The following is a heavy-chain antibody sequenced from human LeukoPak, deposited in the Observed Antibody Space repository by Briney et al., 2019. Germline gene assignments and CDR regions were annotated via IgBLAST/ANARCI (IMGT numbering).Heavy chain of an antibody. CDR2: MNPNSGNT. CDR3: ARAPRRDYYDSSGYYYDAFDI. CDR1: GYTFTSYD. J-gene: IGHJ3*02. Sequence: ASVKVSCMASGYTFTSYDINWVRQATGQGLEWMGWMNPNSGNTGYAQKFQGRVTMTRNTSISTAYMELSSLRSEDTAVYYCARAPRRDYYDSSGYYYDAFDIWGQGTMVTVSS. V-gene: IGHV1-8*01. D-gene: IGHD3-22*01.